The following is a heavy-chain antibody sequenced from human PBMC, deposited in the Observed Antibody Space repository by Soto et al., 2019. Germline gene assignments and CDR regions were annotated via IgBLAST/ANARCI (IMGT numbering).Heavy chain of an antibody. CDR1: GGTFTSYS. Sequence: QVQLVQSGAEVKKPGSSVKVSCKASGGTFTSYSITWVRQAPGQGLEWMGRIIPVLGIVNYAEKFKGRVTITADKSTTTAYMELSSLRSEDTAVYYCARDGLGTTRRYFDSWGQGTLVTVSS. V-gene: IGHV1-69*04. J-gene: IGHJ4*02. CDR3: ARDGLGTTRRYFDS. CDR2: IIPVLGIV. D-gene: IGHD1-1*01.